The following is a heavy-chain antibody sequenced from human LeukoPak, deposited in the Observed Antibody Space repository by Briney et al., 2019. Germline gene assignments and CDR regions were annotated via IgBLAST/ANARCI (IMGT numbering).Heavy chain of an antibody. D-gene: IGHD2-2*01. CDR2: INHSGST. J-gene: IGHJ5*02. Sequence: NPSETLSLTCAVYGGSFSGYYWSWIRQPPGKGLEWIGEINHSGSTNYNPSLKSRVTISVDTSKNQFSLKLSSVTAADTAVYYCATLRHCSSTSCKRDGWFDPWGQGTLVTVSS. CDR1: GGSFSGYY. V-gene: IGHV4-34*01. CDR3: ATLRHCSSTSCKRDGWFDP.